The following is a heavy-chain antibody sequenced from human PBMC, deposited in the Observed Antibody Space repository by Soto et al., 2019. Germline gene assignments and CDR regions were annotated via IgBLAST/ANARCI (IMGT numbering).Heavy chain of an antibody. Sequence: QVQLVQSGAEVRQPATSVKVSCKTSGGTFSSYAISWVRQAPEQGLEWMGGIVTVVDKSKYAQKFQGRVTFTADESKSTVYMELGRLRSDNTAAYYCVSVVAIPGYPDNWGQGTMVTVSS. J-gene: IGHJ4*02. CDR1: GGTFSSYA. D-gene: IGHD5-12*01. CDR2: IVTVVDKS. V-gene: IGHV1-69*12. CDR3: VSVVAIPGYPDN.